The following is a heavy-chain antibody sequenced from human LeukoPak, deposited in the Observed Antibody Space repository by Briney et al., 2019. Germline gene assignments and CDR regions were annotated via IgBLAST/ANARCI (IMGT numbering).Heavy chain of an antibody. V-gene: IGHV3-33*01. CDR1: GFTFSSYG. Sequence: GRSLRLSCAASGFTFSSYGMHWVRQAPGKGLEWVAVIWYDGSNKYYADSVKGRFTISRDNSKNTLYLQMNSLRAEDTAVYYCAISSPLDAFDIWGQGTMVTVSS. CDR3: AISSPLDAFDI. CDR2: IWYDGSNK. J-gene: IGHJ3*02.